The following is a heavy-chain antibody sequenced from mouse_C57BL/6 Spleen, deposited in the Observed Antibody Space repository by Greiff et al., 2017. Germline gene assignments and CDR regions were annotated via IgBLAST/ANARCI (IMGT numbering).Heavy chain of an antibody. D-gene: IGHD3-2*02. V-gene: IGHV1-81*01. CDR3: ARGETAQAYYAMDD. CDR1: GYTFTSYG. J-gene: IGHJ4*01. CDR2: SYPRSGNT. Sequence: VQLVESGAELARPGASVKLSCKASGYTFTSYGISWVKQRTGQGLEWIGESYPRSGNTYYNEKFKGKATLTADKSSSTAYMELRSLTSDDSAVYFCARGETAQAYYAMDDWGQGTSVTVSS.